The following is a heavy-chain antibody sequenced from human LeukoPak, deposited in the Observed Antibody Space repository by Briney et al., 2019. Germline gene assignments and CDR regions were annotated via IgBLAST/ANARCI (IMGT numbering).Heavy chain of an antibody. D-gene: IGHD3-3*01. J-gene: IGHJ5*02. Sequence: PGGSLRLSCAASGFTFSSYWMSWVRQAPGKGLEWVANIKQDGCEKYYVDSVKGRSTISRDNAKNSLYLQMSSLRAEDTAVYYCARTVRFFGTSWGQGTLVTVCS. V-gene: IGHV3-7*01. CDR2: IKQDGCEK. CDR3: ARTVRFFGTS. CDR1: GFTFSSYW.